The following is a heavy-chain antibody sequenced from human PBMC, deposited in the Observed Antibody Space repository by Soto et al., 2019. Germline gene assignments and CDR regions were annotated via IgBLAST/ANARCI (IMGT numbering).Heavy chain of an antibody. V-gene: IGHV1-18*01. CDR2: ISAYNGNT. D-gene: IGHD2-15*01. J-gene: IGHJ6*02. CDR3: ARDPRVVVVAATSYYYYYGMDV. CDR1: GYTFTSYG. Sequence: QVQLVQSGAEVKKPGASVKVSCKASGYTFTSYGISWVRQAPGQGLEWMGWISAYNGNTNYAQKLQGRVTMTTDTSTRTAYMELRSLRSDDTAVYYCARDPRVVVVAATSYYYYYGMDVWGQGTTVTVSS.